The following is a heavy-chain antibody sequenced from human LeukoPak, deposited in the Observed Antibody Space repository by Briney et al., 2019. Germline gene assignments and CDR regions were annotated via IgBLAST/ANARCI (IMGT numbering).Heavy chain of an antibody. V-gene: IGHV6-1*01. CDR3: ARDPSDDQGSDY. D-gene: IGHD3-10*01. J-gene: IGHJ4*02. Sequence: SQTLSLTCAISGDSVSSNTAAWYWIRQSPSRGLECLGRTYYRSKWYYEYAVSVRSRITINADTSKNQFSLQLNSVTPEDTAVYYCARDPSDDQGSDYWGQGTLVTVSS. CDR2: TYYRSKWYY. CDR1: GDSVSSNTAA.